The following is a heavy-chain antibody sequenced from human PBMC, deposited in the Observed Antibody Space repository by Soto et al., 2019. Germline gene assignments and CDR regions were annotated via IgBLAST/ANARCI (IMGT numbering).Heavy chain of an antibody. D-gene: IGHD3-3*01. V-gene: IGHV3-9*01. CDR3: GKDRGQSAVLRAYDF. Sequence: EVQLIESGGGRVQPGKSLRLSCSVAGFTFDDYAMHWVRQVPGWGLEWVSGITWNSGRFAYAHSVQGRFSISRDNANNSLSLQMTTLRLEDTALYYCGKDRGQSAVLRAYDFWGPGTLVTVSS. CDR1: GFTFDDYA. CDR2: ITWNSGRF. J-gene: IGHJ4*02.